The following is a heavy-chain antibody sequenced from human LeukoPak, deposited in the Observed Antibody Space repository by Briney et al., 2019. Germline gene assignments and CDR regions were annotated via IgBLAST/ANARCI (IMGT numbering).Heavy chain of an antibody. CDR1: GYTFTSYY. V-gene: IGHV1-69*02. CDR3: ARRDRRGYSYGFDY. Sequence: SVKVSCKASGYTFTSYYMHWVRQAPGQGLEWMGRIIPILGIANYAQKFQGRVTITADKSTSTAYMELSSLRSEDTAVYYCARRDRRGYSYGFDYWGQGTLVTVSS. J-gene: IGHJ4*02. CDR2: IIPILGIA. D-gene: IGHD5-18*01.